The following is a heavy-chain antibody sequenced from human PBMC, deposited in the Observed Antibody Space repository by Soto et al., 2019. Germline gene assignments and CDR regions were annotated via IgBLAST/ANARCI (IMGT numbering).Heavy chain of an antibody. CDR1: GGTCSSYS. V-gene: IGHV3-48*02. Sequence: GGSLRLSWAAAGGTCSSYSRNWVRQAPGKGLEWVSYISSSSSTIYYADSVKGRFTISRDNAKNSLYLQMNSLRDEDTAVYYCAREGQWLVLVAFDIWGHGTMVT. CDR3: AREGQWLVLVAFDI. D-gene: IGHD6-19*01. J-gene: IGHJ3*02. CDR2: ISSSSSTI.